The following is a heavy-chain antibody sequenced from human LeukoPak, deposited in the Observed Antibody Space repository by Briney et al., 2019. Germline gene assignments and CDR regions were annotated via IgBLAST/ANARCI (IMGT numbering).Heavy chain of an antibody. V-gene: IGHV3-23*01. CDR1: GLIFSSYA. Sequence: PGGSLRLSCAASGLIFSSYAMSWVRQAPGKGLEWVSGISGSDVSTYYADSVKGRFTISRDNSKNTLYLQMNSLRVEDMAVYYCAKGKAVAGTYYFDYWGQGTLVTVSS. J-gene: IGHJ4*02. CDR2: ISGSDVST. CDR3: AKGKAVAGTYYFDY. D-gene: IGHD6-19*01.